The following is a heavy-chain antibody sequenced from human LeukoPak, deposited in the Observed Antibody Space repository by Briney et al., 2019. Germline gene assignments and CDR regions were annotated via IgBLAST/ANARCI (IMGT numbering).Heavy chain of an antibody. J-gene: IGHJ4*02. CDR3: ARGAHSSSWDHFDC. D-gene: IGHD6-13*01. V-gene: IGHV3-7*05. CDR1: GFTFDSYW. CDR2: IKEDGSEK. Sequence: QPGGSLRLSCAASGFTFDSYWMSWVRQAPGKGLEWVANIKEDGSEKYYVDSVKGRFTISRDNAKNSMYLQMNSLRAEDTAVYFCARGAHSSSWDHFDCWGQGTLVTVSS.